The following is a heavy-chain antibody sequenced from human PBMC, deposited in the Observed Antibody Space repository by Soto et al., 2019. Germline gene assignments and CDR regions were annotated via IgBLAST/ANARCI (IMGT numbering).Heavy chain of an antibody. CDR3: AKEKISTSYSNWYDP. CDR2: ISGSGGST. Sequence: PGGSLRLSCAASGFIFSSYAMSWVRQAPGKGLEWVSAISGSGGSTYYADSVKGRFTISRDNSKNTLYLQMNSLRAEDTAVYYCAKEKISTSYSNWYDPWGQGTLVTVSS. J-gene: IGHJ5*02. D-gene: IGHD2-2*01. V-gene: IGHV3-23*01. CDR1: GFIFSSYA.